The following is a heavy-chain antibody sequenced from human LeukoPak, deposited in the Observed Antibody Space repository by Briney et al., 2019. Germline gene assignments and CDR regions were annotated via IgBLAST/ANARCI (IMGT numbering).Heavy chain of an antibody. CDR1: GGSISSYY. D-gene: IGHD3-22*01. V-gene: IGHV4-59*08. Sequence: KPSETLSLTCTVSGGSISSYYWSWIRQPPGKGLEWIGYIYYTGSTNYNPSLKSRVTISVDASNNHFSLKLSSVTAADTAVYYCARMYDSSGYYYPFDYWGQGTLVTVSS. J-gene: IGHJ4*02. CDR2: IYYTGST. CDR3: ARMYDSSGYYYPFDY.